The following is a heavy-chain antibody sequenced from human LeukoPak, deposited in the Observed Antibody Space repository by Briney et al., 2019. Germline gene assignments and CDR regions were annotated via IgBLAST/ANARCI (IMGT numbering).Heavy chain of an antibody. CDR2: INPSGGST. CDR1: GYTFTSYY. Sequence: ASVKVSCKASGYTFTSYYMHWVRQAPGQGLEWMGIINPSGGSTSYAQKFQGRVTMTRDTSTSTVYMELSSLRSEDTAVYYCARDGIKRFPENWFDPWGQGTLVTVSS. J-gene: IGHJ5*02. D-gene: IGHD3-3*01. CDR3: ARDGIKRFPENWFDP. V-gene: IGHV1-46*01.